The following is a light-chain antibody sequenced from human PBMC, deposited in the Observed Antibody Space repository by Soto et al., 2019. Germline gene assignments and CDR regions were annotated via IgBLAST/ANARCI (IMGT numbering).Light chain of an antibody. CDR1: QRISSW. Sequence: DIQMTQSPSSVSASVGDRVTITCRASQRISSWLAWYQQKPGKAPKLLIYAASTLQSGVPSRFRGSGSGTEFTLTISSLQPEDFATYYCQQANSFPATFGQGTKV. CDR3: QQANSFPAT. CDR2: AAS. J-gene: IGKJ1*01. V-gene: IGKV1-12*01.